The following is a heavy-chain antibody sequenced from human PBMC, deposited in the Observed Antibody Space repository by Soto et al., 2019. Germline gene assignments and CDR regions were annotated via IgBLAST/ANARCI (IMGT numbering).Heavy chain of an antibody. D-gene: IGHD2-8*01. V-gene: IGHV1-18*04. CDR2: ISGYNGNT. CDR1: GYTFTTYV. CDR3: SCEVVRAVLDD. Sequence: ASVQDTCMASGYTFTTYVINWVRQAPGQGLEWMGWISGYNGNTNYAQKLQGRVTMTTDTSTSTAYMELRSLRPDDTAGYYCSCEVVRAVLDDWGEGTRVSVGS. J-gene: IGHJ4*02.